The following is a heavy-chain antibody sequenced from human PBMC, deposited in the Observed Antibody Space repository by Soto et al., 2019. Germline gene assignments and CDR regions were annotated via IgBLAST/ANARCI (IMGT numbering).Heavy chain of an antibody. Sequence: ASVKVSWKASGYTFTSYYMHWVRQAPGQGLEWMGIINPSGGSTSYAQKFQGRVTMTRDTSTSTVYMELSSLRSEDTAVYYCARDGRGTGTTFYGMDVWGQGTAVTVSS. CDR3: ARDGRGTGTTFYGMDV. CDR2: INPSGGST. J-gene: IGHJ6*02. CDR1: GYTFTSYY. D-gene: IGHD1-7*01. V-gene: IGHV1-46*01.